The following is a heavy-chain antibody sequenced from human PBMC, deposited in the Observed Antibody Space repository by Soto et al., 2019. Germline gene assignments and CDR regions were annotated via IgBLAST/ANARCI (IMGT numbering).Heavy chain of an antibody. CDR1: GYTFTSYG. V-gene: IGHV1-18*04. D-gene: IGHD2-2*01. CDR3: AIEGGLEVVVPDAIYYYYAMDV. J-gene: IGHJ6*02. CDR2: ISAYNGNT. Sequence: GASVKVSCKASGYTFTSYGISWVRQAPGQGLEWMGWISAYNGNTNYAQKLQGRVTMTTDTSTSTAYMELRSLRSDDTAVYYCAIEGGLEVVVPDAIYYYYAMDVWGQGTTVTVSS.